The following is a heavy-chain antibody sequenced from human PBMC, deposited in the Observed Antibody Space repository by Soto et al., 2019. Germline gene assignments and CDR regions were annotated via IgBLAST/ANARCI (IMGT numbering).Heavy chain of an antibody. Sequence: EVQLVESGGDLVQPGGSLRLSCAASGFTVSSKYMSWVRQAPGKGLEWVSVLYSDGKTFYADSVKGRFTISRDNSKNTLYLRMNSLRPEDTAVYYCAREKSAAGGMDVWGQGTTVTVSS. CDR1: GFTVSSKY. J-gene: IGHJ6*02. CDR3: AREKSAAGGMDV. V-gene: IGHV3-53*04. CDR2: LYSDGKT.